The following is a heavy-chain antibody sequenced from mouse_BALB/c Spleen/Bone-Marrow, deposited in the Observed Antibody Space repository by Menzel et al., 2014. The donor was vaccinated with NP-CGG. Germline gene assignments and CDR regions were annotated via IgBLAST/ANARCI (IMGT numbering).Heavy chain of an antibody. D-gene: IGHD2-1*01. Sequence: QVQLQQSGAELAKPGASVKMSCKASGYTFTSYWMYWIKQRPGQGLEWIGYINPSTGYTEYNQKFKYKATLTADKSSNTAYMQLSSLTSEDSAVYYCARKGYGNYHYYAMDYWGQGTSVTVSS. CDR1: GYTFTSYW. CDR3: ARKGYGNYHYYAMDY. J-gene: IGHJ4*01. V-gene: IGHV1-7*01. CDR2: INPSTGYT.